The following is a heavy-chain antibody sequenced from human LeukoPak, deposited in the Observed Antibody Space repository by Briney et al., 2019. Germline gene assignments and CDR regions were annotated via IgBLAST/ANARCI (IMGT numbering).Heavy chain of an antibody. CDR2: ISYDGSNK. V-gene: IGHV3-30*03. J-gene: IGHJ5*02. D-gene: IGHD5-18*01. Sequence: GGSLILSCAASGFTFSSYGMHWVRQAPGKGLEWVAVISYDGSNKYYADSVKGRFTISRDNAENSLHLQMNSLRADDTAVYYCAREFKSGYGMWAWGQGTLVTVSS. CDR1: GFTFSSYG. CDR3: AREFKSGYGMWA.